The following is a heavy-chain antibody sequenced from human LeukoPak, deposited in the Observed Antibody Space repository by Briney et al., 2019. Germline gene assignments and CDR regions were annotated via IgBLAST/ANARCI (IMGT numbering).Heavy chain of an antibody. CDR1: GFTFSSHL. J-gene: IGHJ4*02. D-gene: IGHD1-26*01. V-gene: IGHV3-74*01. CDR3: ARGPGSSGGYYAGDF. CDR2: ISGDGTYT. Sequence: GGSXRXSXAXSGFTFSSHLMHWVRQAPGKGLVWVSRISGDGTYTNYADSVRGRFTISRDNAKNTLYLQMNSLRAEDTAVYYCARGPGSSGGYYAGDFWGQGTLVTVSS.